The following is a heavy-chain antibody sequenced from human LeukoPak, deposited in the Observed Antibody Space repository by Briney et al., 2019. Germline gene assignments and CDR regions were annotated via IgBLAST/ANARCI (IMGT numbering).Heavy chain of an antibody. CDR1: GFTFSTYE. V-gene: IGHV3-48*03. CDR2: ISTSGSSI. Sequence: GGSLRLSCAASGFTFSTYEINWVRQAPGKGLEWLSHISTSGSSIHYADSVKGRFTISRDNAKNPLYLQMNSLRVEDTAVYYCARDATTELGTVYMDVWGKGTTVTISS. D-gene: IGHD4-17*01. CDR3: ARDATTELGTVYMDV. J-gene: IGHJ6*03.